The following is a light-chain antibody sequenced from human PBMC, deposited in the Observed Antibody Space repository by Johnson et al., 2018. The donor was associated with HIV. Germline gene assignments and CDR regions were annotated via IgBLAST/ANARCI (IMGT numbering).Light chain of an antibody. CDR2: ENN. CDR3: GAWDSSLRVYV. J-gene: IGLJ1*01. Sequence: QAVLTQPPSVSAAPGQKVTIYCSGSRSSTGRNYASWYQQLPGTAPKLLIYENNKRPSGIPDRFSDSQSGTSATLAITGLQTGDEADYYCGAWDSSLRVYVFGTGTKVTVL. CDR1: RSSTGRNY. V-gene: IGLV1-51*02.